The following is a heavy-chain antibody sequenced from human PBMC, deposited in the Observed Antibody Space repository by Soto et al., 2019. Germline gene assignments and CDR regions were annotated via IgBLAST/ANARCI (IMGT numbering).Heavy chain of an antibody. D-gene: IGHD5-18*01. Sequence: QVQIVQSGAEVKKPGASVKVSCKTSGYTFTLYTIHWVRQAPGQRLEWMGWINTGNGNTKFSQRFQGRVTLSSDTSGSTAYIELSSLTSEDTAVYYCAKLGGGYIFGPYLDFWGQGTLVTVSS. CDR2: INTGNGNT. J-gene: IGHJ4*02. CDR1: GYTFTLYT. CDR3: AKLGGGYIFGPYLDF. V-gene: IGHV1-3*04.